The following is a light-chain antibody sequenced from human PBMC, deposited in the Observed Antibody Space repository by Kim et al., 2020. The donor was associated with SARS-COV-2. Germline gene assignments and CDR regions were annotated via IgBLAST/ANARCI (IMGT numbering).Light chain of an antibody. CDR3: SSYTSSSTLYV. V-gene: IGLV2-14*03. CDR1: SSDVGGYNY. CDR2: DVS. Sequence: QSITFSCTGTSSDVGGYNYVSWYQQHPGKAPKLMIYDVSNRPSGVSNRFSGSKSGNTASLTISGLQAEDEADYYCSSYTSSSTLYVFGTGTKVT. J-gene: IGLJ1*01.